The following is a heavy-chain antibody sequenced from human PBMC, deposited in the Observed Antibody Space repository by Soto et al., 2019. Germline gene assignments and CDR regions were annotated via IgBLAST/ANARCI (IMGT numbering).Heavy chain of an antibody. J-gene: IGHJ4*02. V-gene: IGHV4-39*01. CDR2: IYYSGST. CDR1: GGSISSSSYY. CDR3: ATPGVPYGWDQYYFDY. D-gene: IGHD1-26*01. Sequence: QLQLQESGPGLVKPSETLSLTCTVSGGSISSSSYYWGWIRQPPGKGLEWIGSIYYSGSTYYNPSLKSRVTISVDTSKNQFSLKLSSVTAADTAVYYCATPGVPYGWDQYYFDYWGQGTLVTVSS.